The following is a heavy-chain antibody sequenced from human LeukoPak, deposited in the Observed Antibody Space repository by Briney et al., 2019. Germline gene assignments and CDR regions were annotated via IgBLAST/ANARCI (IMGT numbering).Heavy chain of an antibody. CDR2: IYYSGST. Sequence: SQTLSLTCTVSGGSISSGDYYWSWSRQPPGKGLEWIGYIYYSGSTYYNPSLKSRVTISVDTSKNQFTLKLSSLTAADTAVYYCARGVVVVVAATRGIFEAFDIWGQGTMVTVSS. D-gene: IGHD2-15*01. CDR3: ARGVVVVVAATRGIFEAFDI. J-gene: IGHJ3*02. CDR1: GGSISSGDYY. V-gene: IGHV4-30-4*01.